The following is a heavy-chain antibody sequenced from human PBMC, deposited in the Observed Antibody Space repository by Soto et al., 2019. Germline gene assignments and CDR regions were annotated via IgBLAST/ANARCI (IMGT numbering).Heavy chain of an antibody. CDR2: IYSGGST. D-gene: IGHD3-22*01. CDR3: ATRPLLPGAP. V-gene: IGHV3-53*01. Sequence: EVQLVESGGGLIQPGGSLRLSCAASGFTFSCNDMNWVRQAPGKGLEWVSLIYSGGSTYYADSVKGRFTISRDNSKNTLYLQMSSLRAEDTAVYYCATRPLLPGAPWGQGTMVTVSS. CDR1: GFTFSCND. J-gene: IGHJ3*01.